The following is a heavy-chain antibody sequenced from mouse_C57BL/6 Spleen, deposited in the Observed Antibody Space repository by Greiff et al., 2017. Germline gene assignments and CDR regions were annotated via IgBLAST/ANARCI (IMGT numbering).Heavy chain of an antibody. CDR1: GYAFSSSW. Sequence: QVQLKESGPELVKPGASVKISCKASGYAFSSSWMNWVQQRPGKGLEWIGRIYPGDGATNYNGKIKGKATLTADKSSSTAYILLSSLTSEDSAVYFCAREIYYGSSLYYYAMDDWGQGTSVTVSS. V-gene: IGHV1-82*01. J-gene: IGHJ4*01. D-gene: IGHD1-1*01. CDR2: IYPGDGAT. CDR3: AREIYYGSSLYYYAMDD.